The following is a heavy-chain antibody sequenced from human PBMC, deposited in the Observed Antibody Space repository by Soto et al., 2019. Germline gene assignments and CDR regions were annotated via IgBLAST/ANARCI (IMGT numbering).Heavy chain of an antibody. D-gene: IGHD2-8*01. CDR1: GYTLTELS. CDR3: ATVNCTNGVCYYYYGMDV. J-gene: IGHJ6*02. V-gene: IGHV1-24*01. Sequence: ASVKVSCKVSGYTLTELSMHWVRQAPGKGLEWMGGFDPEDGETIYAQKFQGRVTMTEDTSTDTAYVELSSLRSEDTAVYYCATVNCTNGVCYYYYGMDVWGQGTTVTVSS. CDR2: FDPEDGET.